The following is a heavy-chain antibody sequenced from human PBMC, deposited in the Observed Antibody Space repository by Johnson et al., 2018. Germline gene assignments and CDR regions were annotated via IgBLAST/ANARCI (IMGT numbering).Heavy chain of an antibody. V-gene: IGHV1-69*01. Sequence: QVQLVESGAAVKKPGSSVKVSCMASGVTISSNAISWVRQASGQGLEWLGVIIPIFGTTFYAQQLQGRVTIIADESTNTAPMELSSLRSEDTALYYCAIDMGSYYGFDIWGQGTMVTVCS. D-gene: IGHD3-10*01. CDR1: GVTISSNA. J-gene: IGHJ3*02. CDR3: AIDMGSYYGFDI. CDR2: IIPIFGTT.